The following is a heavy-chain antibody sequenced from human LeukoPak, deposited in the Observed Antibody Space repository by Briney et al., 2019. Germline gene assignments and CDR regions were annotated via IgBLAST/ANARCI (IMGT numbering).Heavy chain of an antibody. Sequence: GGSLRLSCAASGFTFSSYGIHWVRQAPGKGLEWVAVISSDGSSKYYADSVKGRFTIFRDNSKNTLYLQMNSLRAEDTAVYYCAKESAGRWNLNPWGQGTLVTVSS. CDR2: ISSDGSSK. D-gene: IGHD1-1*01. J-gene: IGHJ5*02. CDR1: GFTFSSYG. CDR3: AKESAGRWNLNP. V-gene: IGHV3-30*18.